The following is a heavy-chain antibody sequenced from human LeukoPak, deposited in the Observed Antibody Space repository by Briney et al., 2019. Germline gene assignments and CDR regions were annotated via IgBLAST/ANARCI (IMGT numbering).Heavy chain of an antibody. J-gene: IGHJ4*02. CDR3: ARGISYGFVY. Sequence: SETLSLTCTVSGGSITSGGYYWSWIRQHPGKGLEWIGYIYYSVSTYYNPSLKSRVTISIDTSKKQFSLDLNPVTAADTAVYYCARGISYGFVYWGQGTLVTVSS. D-gene: IGHD5-18*01. CDR1: GGSITSGGYY. CDR2: IYYSVST. V-gene: IGHV4-31*03.